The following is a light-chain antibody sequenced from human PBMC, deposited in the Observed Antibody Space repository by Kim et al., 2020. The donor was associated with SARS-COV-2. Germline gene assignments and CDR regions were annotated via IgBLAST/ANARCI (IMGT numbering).Light chain of an antibody. CDR1: QSVSSNF. Sequence: LAPGERAPLSCRASQSVSSNFLAWYQQKPGQAPRLLIYGASSRATDIPDKFSGSGSGTDFTLTINRLEPEDFAVYYCQQYAYSLTFGGGTKVDIK. V-gene: IGKV3-20*01. J-gene: IGKJ4*01. CDR3: QQYAYSLT. CDR2: GAS.